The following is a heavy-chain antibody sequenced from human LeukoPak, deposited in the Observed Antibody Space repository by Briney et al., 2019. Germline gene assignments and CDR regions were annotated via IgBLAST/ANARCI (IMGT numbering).Heavy chain of an antibody. CDR1: RFTFSSHG. CDR3: ARGAQVGATDAFDI. D-gene: IGHD1-26*01. CDR2: IWYDGSNK. V-gene: IGHV3-33*01. Sequence: PGGSLRLSCAASRFTFSSHGMHWVRQAPGKGLEWVAAIWYDGSNKYYADSVRGRFTISRDNPKNTLYLQMNSLRVEDTAVYYCARGAQVGATDAFDIWGQGTLVTVSS. J-gene: IGHJ3*02.